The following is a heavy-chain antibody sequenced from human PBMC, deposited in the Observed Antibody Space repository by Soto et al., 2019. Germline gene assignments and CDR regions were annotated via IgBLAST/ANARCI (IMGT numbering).Heavy chain of an antibody. CDR3: ARRPTGSGSSYFEI. Sequence: QVHLQESGPGLVKPSETLSLTCSVSGDSIGSGEYYWNWIRHHPEKGLEWIGFVHHSGSTFYNPSLESRVSISIVTSQNQFSLKVTSVTSADTAVYYCARRPTGSGSSYFEIWGQGTLITVSS. D-gene: IGHD3-10*01. CDR1: GDSIGSGEYY. J-gene: IGHJ4*02. CDR2: VHHSGST. V-gene: IGHV4-31*03.